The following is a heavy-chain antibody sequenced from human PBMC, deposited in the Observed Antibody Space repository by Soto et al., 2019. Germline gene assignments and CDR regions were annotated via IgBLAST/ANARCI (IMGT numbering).Heavy chain of an antibody. V-gene: IGHV1-3*01. Sequence: GASVKVSCKASGYTFSIYAMHWVRQAPGQRLEWMGWINADNGNTKYAQNLQGRVTITRDASASTAYMELSSLRSEDTVVYFCARARSSSSADYFDYWGQGTLVTVSS. D-gene: IGHD6-6*01. CDR3: ARARSSSSADYFDY. CDR1: GYTFSIYA. J-gene: IGHJ4*02. CDR2: INADNGNT.